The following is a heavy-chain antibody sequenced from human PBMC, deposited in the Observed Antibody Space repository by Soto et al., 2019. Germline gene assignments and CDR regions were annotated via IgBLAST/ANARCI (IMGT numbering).Heavy chain of an antibody. CDR1: GGSISSGGYS. CDR2: IYHSGST. CDR3: ARDGGSGSPYNWFDP. D-gene: IGHD3-10*01. V-gene: IGHV4-30-2*01. J-gene: IGHJ5*02. Sequence: SETLSLTCAVSGGSISSGGYSWSWIRQPPGKGLEWIGYIYHSGSTYYNPSLKSRVTISVDTSKNQFSLKLSSVTAADTAVYYCARDGGSGSPYNWFDPWGQGTLVTVSS.